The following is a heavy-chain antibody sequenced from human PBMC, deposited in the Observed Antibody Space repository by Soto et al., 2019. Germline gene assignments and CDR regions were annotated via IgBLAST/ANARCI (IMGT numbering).Heavy chain of an antibody. Sequence: SETLSLTCTVSGGSISSYYWSWIRQPPGKGLEWIGYIYYSGSTNYNPSLKSRVTISVDTSKNQFSLKLSSVTAADTAVYYCENEYSSGWYIFDYWGQGTLVTVSS. V-gene: IGHV4-59*01. D-gene: IGHD6-19*01. J-gene: IGHJ4*02. CDR3: ENEYSSGWYIFDY. CDR2: IYYSGST. CDR1: GGSISSYY.